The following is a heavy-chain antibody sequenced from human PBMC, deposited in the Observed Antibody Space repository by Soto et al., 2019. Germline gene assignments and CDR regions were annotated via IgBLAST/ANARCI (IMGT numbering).Heavy chain of an antibody. J-gene: IGHJ4*02. CDR2: ISTGGAYM. Sequence: EVQLVESGGGLVKAGGSLRLFCKASGFTLRNYNMNWVRQAPGKGLEWVSSISTGGAYMFYADSVKGRFTISRDNAQNSLFLQIDSPRAEDTAVYYCARDIASPGGDYFDSWGQGTLVTVSS. CDR1: GFTLRNYN. CDR3: ARDIASPGGDYFDS. V-gene: IGHV3-21*06. D-gene: IGHD2-21*01.